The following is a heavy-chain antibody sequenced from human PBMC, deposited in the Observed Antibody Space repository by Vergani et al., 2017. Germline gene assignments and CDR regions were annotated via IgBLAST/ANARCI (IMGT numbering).Heavy chain of an antibody. CDR2: INPSGGHT. D-gene: IGHD3-9*01. Sequence: QVQVVQSGAEVKKSGASVKVSCKTSGYTFNNYYMHWVRQAPGQGLEWMGIINPSGGHTNYAQKFQGRVTMTRDTSTSTVCMELSSLRSEDTAIYYCARGDYGILTGYRYWGQGTLVTVSA. CDR1: GYTFNNYY. J-gene: IGHJ4*02. CDR3: ARGDYGILTGYRY. V-gene: IGHV1-46*02.